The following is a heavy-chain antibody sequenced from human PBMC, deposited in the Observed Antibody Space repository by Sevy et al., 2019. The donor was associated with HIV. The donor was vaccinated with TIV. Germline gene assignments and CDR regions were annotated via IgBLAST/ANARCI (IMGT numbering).Heavy chain of an antibody. J-gene: IGHJ6*02. V-gene: IGHV1-18*01. CDR2: ISAYNGNT. CDR1: GYTFTSYG. D-gene: IGHD6-13*01. Sequence: ASVKVSCKASGYTFTSYGISWVRQAPGQGLEWMGWISAYNGNTNYAQKLQGRVTMTTGTSTSTAYMELRSLRSDDTAVYYCARVRSSSSWYYYGMDVWGQGTTVTVSS. CDR3: ARVRSSSSWYYYGMDV.